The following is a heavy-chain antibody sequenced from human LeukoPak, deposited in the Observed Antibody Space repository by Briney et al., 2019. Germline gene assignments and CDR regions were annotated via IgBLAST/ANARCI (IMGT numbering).Heavy chain of an antibody. CDR1: GGSFSGYY. V-gene: IGHV4-34*01. CDR2: INHSGST. D-gene: IGHD6-19*01. Sequence: SKTLSLTCAVDGGSFSGYYWSWIRQPPRHGLDWIGEINHSGSTNYNPSLKSRVTISVDTSKNQFSLKLSSVTAADTAVYYCARVEYSSGWYPGYDYWGQGTLVTVSS. J-gene: IGHJ4*02. CDR3: ARVEYSSGWYPGYDY.